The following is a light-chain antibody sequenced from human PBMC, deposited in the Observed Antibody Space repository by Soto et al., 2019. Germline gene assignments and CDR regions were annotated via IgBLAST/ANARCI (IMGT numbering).Light chain of an antibody. CDR1: GSDIGGYNF. V-gene: IGLV2-14*01. CDR2: EVS. Sequence: QSALTQPASVSGSPGQSSTISCTGTGSDIGGYNFVSWYQHHPGKAPKLIIYEVSNRPSGVSDRFSASKSGNTASLTISGLQADDEADYYCSSFTTTNTYVIFGGGT. CDR3: SSFTTTNTYVI. J-gene: IGLJ2*01.